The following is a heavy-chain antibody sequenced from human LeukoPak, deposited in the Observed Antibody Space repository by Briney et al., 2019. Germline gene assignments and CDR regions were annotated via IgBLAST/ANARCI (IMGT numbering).Heavy chain of an antibody. V-gene: IGHV1-2*02. CDR3: ARASGDGNFDY. CDR1: GYTFTSHY. CDR2: INPNSGGT. Sequence: ASVKVPCKASGYTFTSHYMHWVRQAPGQGLELMGWINPNSGGTNYAQKFQGRVTMTRDTSISTAYMELSRLRSDDTAVYFCARASGDGNFDYWGQGTLVTVSS. J-gene: IGHJ4*02. D-gene: IGHD1-14*01.